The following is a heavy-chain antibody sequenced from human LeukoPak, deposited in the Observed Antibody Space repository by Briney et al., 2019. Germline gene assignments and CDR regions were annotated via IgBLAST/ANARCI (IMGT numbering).Heavy chain of an antibody. D-gene: IGHD2-2*02. V-gene: IGHV1-2*02. J-gene: IGHJ3*02. Sequence: ASVKVSCKASGYSFTGYYMHWVRQAPGQGLEWMGWINPNSGGTNYAQKFQGRVTMTRDTSISTAYMELSRLRSDDTAVYYCASDWGLSQLEYCSNTNCYMGAFDIWGQGTMVTVSS. CDR2: INPNSGGT. CDR3: ASDWGLSQLEYCSNTNCYMGAFDI. CDR1: GYSFTGYY.